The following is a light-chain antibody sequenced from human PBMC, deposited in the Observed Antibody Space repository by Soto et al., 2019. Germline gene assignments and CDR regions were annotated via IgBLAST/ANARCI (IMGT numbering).Light chain of an antibody. Sequence: QSVLTQPASVSGSPGQSITISCTGASSDVGLYDFVSWYQQHPGKAPKLLIYEVTYRPSGVSSRFSGSKSGNTASLTISGVQAEDEADYYCNSYTRFSTYVFGTGTKVTVL. J-gene: IGLJ1*01. CDR3: NSYTRFSTYV. V-gene: IGLV2-14*01. CDR2: EVT. CDR1: SSDVGLYDF.